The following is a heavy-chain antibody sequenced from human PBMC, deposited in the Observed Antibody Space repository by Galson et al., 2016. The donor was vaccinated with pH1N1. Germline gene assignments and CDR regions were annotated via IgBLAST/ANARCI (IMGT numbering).Heavy chain of an antibody. V-gene: IGHV1-8*01. CDR2: MNPNNDNT. CDR1: GYTITDYD. Sequence: SVKVSCKASGYTITDYDINWVRQGTGQGLEWMGWMNPNNDNTGYAQKFQGRVTMTRNTSISTAYMELSSLRSEDTAVYYCARGGYCSGGSCYDVFDYWGQGTLVTVS. CDR3: ARGGYCSGGSCYDVFDY. J-gene: IGHJ4*02. D-gene: IGHD2-15*01.